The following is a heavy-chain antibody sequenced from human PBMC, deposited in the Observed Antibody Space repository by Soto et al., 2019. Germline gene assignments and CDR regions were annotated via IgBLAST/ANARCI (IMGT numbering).Heavy chain of an antibody. D-gene: IGHD2-15*01. Sequence: ASVKVCCKAPGYSFTSDAMHWVRQAPGQRLEWMGWINAGNGNTKYSKKFQGRVTITRDTSASTAYMELSSLRSEDTAVYYCARPRMVETATFNFWGQGTQVTVSS. CDR3: ARPRMVETATFNF. CDR1: GYSFTSDA. CDR2: INAGNGNT. V-gene: IGHV1-3*01. J-gene: IGHJ4*02.